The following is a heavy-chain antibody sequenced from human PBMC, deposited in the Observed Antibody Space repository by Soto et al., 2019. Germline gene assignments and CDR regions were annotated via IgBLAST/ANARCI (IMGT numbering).Heavy chain of an antibody. CDR2: ISAYNGNT. D-gene: IGHD2-2*01. CDR3: ARGGANCISTSCYEEGNWFDP. J-gene: IGHJ5*02. Sequence: ASVKVSCKASGYTFTSYGISWVRQAPGQGLEWMGWISAYNGNTNYAQKFQGRVTMTRDTSASTVYMELSSLRSEDTAVYYCARGGANCISTSCYEEGNWFDPWGQGTLVTVSS. V-gene: IGHV1-18*01. CDR1: GYTFTSYG.